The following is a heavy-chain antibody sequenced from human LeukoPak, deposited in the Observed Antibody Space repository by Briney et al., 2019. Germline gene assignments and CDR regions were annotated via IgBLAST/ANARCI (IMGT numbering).Heavy chain of an antibody. CDR2: IKSDGSST. CDR1: GFTFSSYW. V-gene: IGHV3-74*01. CDR3: ARDRYYSMDV. Sequence: PGGSLRLSCAASGFTFSSYWMHWVRHAPGKGLVWVSLIKSDGSSTIYADSVKGRFTISRDNAKNTLYLQMNSLRAEDSAVYYCARDRYYSMDVWGQGTTVTVSS. J-gene: IGHJ6*02.